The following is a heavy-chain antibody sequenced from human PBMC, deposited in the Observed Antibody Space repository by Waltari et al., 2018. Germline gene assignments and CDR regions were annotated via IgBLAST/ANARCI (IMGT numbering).Heavy chain of an antibody. CDR2: IYAGGIT. V-gene: IGHV3-66*01. Sequence: EVQLVESGGGSVQPGGSLRLPCAASGLIITNNCLTWVRQAPGEGLEWVSTIYAGGITKYADSVNGRFTISRDNSKNTLSLQMNSLRVDDTAMYYCAREYNDGWYFDYWGRGTLVTVSS. J-gene: IGHJ4*02. CDR1: GLIITNNC. CDR3: AREYNDGWYFDY. D-gene: IGHD6-19*01.